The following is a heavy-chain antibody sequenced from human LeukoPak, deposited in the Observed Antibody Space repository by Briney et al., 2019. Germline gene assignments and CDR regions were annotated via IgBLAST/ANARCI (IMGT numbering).Heavy chain of an antibody. J-gene: IGHJ4*02. CDR1: GGSISSGSYY. Sequence: SETLSLTCTVSGGSISSGSYYWSWIRQPAGKGLEWIGRIYTSGSTNYNPSLKSRVTISVDTSKNQFSLKLSSVTAADMAVYYCARAPEMATIGLPFFDYWGQGTLVTVSS. V-gene: IGHV4-61*02. D-gene: IGHD5-24*01. CDR2: IYTSGST. CDR3: ARAPEMATIGLPFFDY.